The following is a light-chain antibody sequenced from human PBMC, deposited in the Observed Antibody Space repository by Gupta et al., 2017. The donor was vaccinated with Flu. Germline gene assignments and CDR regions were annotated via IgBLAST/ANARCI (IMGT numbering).Light chain of an antibody. CDR2: DVS. V-gene: IGLV2-11*01. Sequence: QSALTQPRSVSGPPGQPVTISCTGTSSDVGGGNYVSWYQQHPGKAPKLMIYDVSKRPSGVPDRFSGSKSGNTASLTISGLQAEDEADYYCCSYAGSYTFAFGTGTKVTVL. J-gene: IGLJ1*01. CDR1: SSDVGGGNY. CDR3: CSYAGSYTFA.